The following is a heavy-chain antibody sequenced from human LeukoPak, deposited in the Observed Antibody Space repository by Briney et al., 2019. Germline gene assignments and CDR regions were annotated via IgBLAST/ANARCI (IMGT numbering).Heavy chain of an antibody. V-gene: IGHV3-30*04. J-gene: IGHJ3*02. CDR3: ARGSSSWYRRDAFDI. CDR1: GFTFSSYA. CDR2: ISYDGSNK. Sequence: PGGSLRLSCAASGFTFSSYAMHWVRQAPGKGLEWVAVISYDGSNKYYADSVKGRFTISRDNSENTLYLQMNSLRAEDTAVYYCARGSSSWYRRDAFDIWGQGTMVTVSS. D-gene: IGHD6-13*01.